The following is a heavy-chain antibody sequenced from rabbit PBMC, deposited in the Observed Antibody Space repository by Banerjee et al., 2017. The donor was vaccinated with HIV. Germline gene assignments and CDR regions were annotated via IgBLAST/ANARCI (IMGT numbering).Heavy chain of an antibody. J-gene: IGHJ5*01. V-gene: IGHV1S40*01. CDR2: IYAGSSGST. D-gene: IGHD1-1*01. CDR3: ARSASSSGWLWWLDL. Sequence: QQLEESGGDLVKPGASLTLTCTASGFSFSSSYYMCWVRQAPGKGLEWIACIYAGSSGSTYYASWAKGRFTISKTSSTTVTLQMTSLTAADTATYFCARSASSSGWLWWLDLWGQGTLVTVS. CDR1: GFSFSSSYY.